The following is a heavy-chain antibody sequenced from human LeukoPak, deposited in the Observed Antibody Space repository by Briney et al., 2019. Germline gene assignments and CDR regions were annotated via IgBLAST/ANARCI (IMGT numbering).Heavy chain of an antibody. CDR2: IYYSGST. V-gene: IGHV4-39*01. Sequence: KPSETLSLTCTVSGGSISSSSYYWGWIRQPPGKGLEWIGSIYYSGSTYYNPSLKSRVTISVDTSKNQFSLKLSSVTAADTAVYYCARGITIFGVVITADYGMDVWGQGTTVTVSS. D-gene: IGHD3-3*01. CDR3: ARGITIFGVVITADYGMDV. J-gene: IGHJ6*02. CDR1: GGSISSSSYY.